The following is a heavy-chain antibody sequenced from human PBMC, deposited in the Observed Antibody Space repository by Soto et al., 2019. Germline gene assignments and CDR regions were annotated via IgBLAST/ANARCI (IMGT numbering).Heavy chain of an antibody. CDR2: ISAYNGNT. CDR1: GYTFTSYG. V-gene: IGHV1-18*01. CDR3: AGEGLDFWSGYSGMDV. D-gene: IGHD3-3*01. Sequence: QVQLVQSGAEVKKPGASVKVSCKASGYTFTSYGISWVRQAPGQGLEWMGWISAYNGNTNYAQKLQGRVTMTTDTSTSTAYMELRRLGADDTDVYYCAGEGLDFWSGYSGMDVWGQGTTVTVSS. J-gene: IGHJ6*02.